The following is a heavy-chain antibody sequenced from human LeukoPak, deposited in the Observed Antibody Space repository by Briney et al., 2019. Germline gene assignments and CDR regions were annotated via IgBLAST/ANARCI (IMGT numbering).Heavy chain of an antibody. Sequence: GGSLRLSCAASGFTFSTYWMHWVRHAPGKGLVWVSRINSDGSSTHYADSVKGRFTVSRDNAKNTLYLQMNSLRVEDTSVYFCARDGDGWDYWGQGTLVTVSS. V-gene: IGHV3-74*01. D-gene: IGHD7-27*01. CDR1: GFTFSTYW. CDR2: INSDGSST. J-gene: IGHJ4*02. CDR3: ARDGDGWDY.